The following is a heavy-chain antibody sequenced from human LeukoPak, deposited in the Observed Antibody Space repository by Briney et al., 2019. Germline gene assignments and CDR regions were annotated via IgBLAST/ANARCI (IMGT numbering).Heavy chain of an antibody. J-gene: IGHJ4*02. CDR1: GFIFSTYG. D-gene: IGHD3-10*01. CDR2: ITYEGGYNQ. CDR3: AKDMEYAAGSYPIES. Sequence: PGGSLRLSCAASGFIFSTYGMHWVRQAPGKGLEWVSFITYEGGYNQYYAESVKGRFTISRDNSKNTLYLQMISLRLEDAAVYYCAKDMEYAAGSYPIESWGQGTLVTVSS. V-gene: IGHV3-30*02.